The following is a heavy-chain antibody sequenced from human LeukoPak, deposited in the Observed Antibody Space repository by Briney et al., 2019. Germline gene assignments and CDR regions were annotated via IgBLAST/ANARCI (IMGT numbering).Heavy chain of an antibody. J-gene: IGHJ4*02. Sequence: GGSLRLSCSVSGFTFTDYSMNWVRQAPGKGLEWVSYIDKTSSNIYYADSVKGRFIISRDNAKNSLYLQMNSLRDEDSALYYCAREAYWGGSAKGLDSWGQGTLVIVSS. CDR1: GFTFTDYS. V-gene: IGHV3-48*02. D-gene: IGHD7-27*01. CDR2: IDKTSSNI. CDR3: AREAYWGGSAKGLDS.